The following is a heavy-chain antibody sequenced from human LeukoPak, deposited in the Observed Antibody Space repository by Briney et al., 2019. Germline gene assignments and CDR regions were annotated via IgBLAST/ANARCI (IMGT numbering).Heavy chain of an antibody. J-gene: IGHJ6*03. Sequence: ASVKVSCKASNYTFTNYGIIWVRQAPGQGLEWMGWISAYNGDTHHTQKFQDRVTMTTDTSTSTAYVELRSLRSDDTAIYYCARRGGKNYGDYLLYYYYMDVWGKGTTVTVS. D-gene: IGHD4-17*01. CDR3: ARRGGKNYGDYLLYYYYMDV. CDR1: NYTFTNYG. V-gene: IGHV1-18*04. CDR2: ISAYNGDT.